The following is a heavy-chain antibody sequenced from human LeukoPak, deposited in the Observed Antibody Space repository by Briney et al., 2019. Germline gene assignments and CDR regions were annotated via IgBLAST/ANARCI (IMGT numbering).Heavy chain of an antibody. D-gene: IGHD6-13*01. J-gene: IGHJ3*02. Sequence: SVKVSCKASGGTFSSYAISWVRQAPGQGLEWMGGIIPIFGTANYAQKFQGRVTITADESTSTAYMELSSLRSEDTAVYYCARARDIAAAGYAFDIWGQGTMVTVSS. CDR3: ARARDIAAAGYAFDI. CDR1: GGTFSSYA. CDR2: IIPIFGTA. V-gene: IGHV1-69*13.